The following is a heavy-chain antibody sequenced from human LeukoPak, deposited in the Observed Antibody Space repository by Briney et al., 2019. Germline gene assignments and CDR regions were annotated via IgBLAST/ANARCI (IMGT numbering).Heavy chain of an antibody. J-gene: IGHJ4*02. CDR3: ARRATMLAGGYFDY. D-gene: IGHD5-12*01. CDR1: GGSISSYY. V-gene: IGHV4-4*09. CDR2: IYASGGT. Sequence: PSETLSLTCTVSGGSISSYYWSWIRQTPGKGLEWIGYIYASGGTTYNPSLKSRVTISIDTSKNQFSLKRSSVTAADTAVYYCARRATMLAGGYFDYWGQGTLVSVSS.